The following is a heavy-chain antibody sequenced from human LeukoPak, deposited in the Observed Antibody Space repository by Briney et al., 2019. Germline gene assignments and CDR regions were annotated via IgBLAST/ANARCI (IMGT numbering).Heavy chain of an antibody. V-gene: IGHV3-30*18. J-gene: IGHJ4*02. D-gene: IGHD2-15*01. CDR3: AKDQGYCSGGSCHYFDY. Sequence: KPGGSLRLSCAASGFTFSSYGMHWVRQAPGKGLEWVAVISYDGSNKYYADSVKGRFTISRDNSKNTLYLQMNSLRAEDTAVYYCAKDQGYCSGGSCHYFDYWGQGTLVTVSS. CDR1: GFTFSSYG. CDR2: ISYDGSNK.